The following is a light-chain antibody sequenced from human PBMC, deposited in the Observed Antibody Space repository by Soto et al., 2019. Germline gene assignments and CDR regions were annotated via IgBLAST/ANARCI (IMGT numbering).Light chain of an antibody. V-gene: IGLV1-44*01. CDR3: AAWDDSLHGVV. CDR1: SSNIGSNI. Sequence: QLVLTQPPSASGTPGQRVTISCSGSSSNIGSNIVNWYQHLPGTAPKLLIYSNHQRPSGVPDRFSGSKSGTSASLAITGLQSDDEADYYCAAWDDSLHGVVFGGGTKVTVL. J-gene: IGLJ2*01. CDR2: SNH.